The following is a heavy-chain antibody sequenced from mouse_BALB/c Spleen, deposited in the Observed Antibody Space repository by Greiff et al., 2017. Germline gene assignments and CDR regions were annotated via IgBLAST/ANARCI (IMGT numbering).Heavy chain of an antibody. CDR1: GYTFSSYW. CDR2: ILPGSGST. J-gene: IGHJ3*01. Sequence: VQLQQSGAVLLKPGASVKISCKATGYTFSSYWIEWVKQRPGHGLEWIGEILPGSGSTNYNEKFKGKATFTADTSSNTAYMQLSSLTSEDTAVYYCAKSAFADGGEGTLVTVSA. V-gene: IGHV1-9*01. CDR3: AKSAFAD.